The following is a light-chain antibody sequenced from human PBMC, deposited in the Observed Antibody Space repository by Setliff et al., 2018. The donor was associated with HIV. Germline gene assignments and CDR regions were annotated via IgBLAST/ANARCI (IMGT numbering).Light chain of an antibody. J-gene: IGLJ2*01. CDR2: EVS. Sequence: QSVLAQPPSVSGSPGQSVTISCTGTSRDIGNYKRVSWYQQPPGTAPKLIIYEVSNRPSGVPDRFSGAKSANTASLTISGLQAEDEAHYYCSSYSSSSTVVFGGGTKVTVL. V-gene: IGLV2-18*02. CDR3: SSYSSSSTVV. CDR1: SRDIGNYKR.